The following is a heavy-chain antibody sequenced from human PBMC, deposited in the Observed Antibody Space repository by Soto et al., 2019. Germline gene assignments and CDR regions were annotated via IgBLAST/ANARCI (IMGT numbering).Heavy chain of an antibody. D-gene: IGHD3-10*01. V-gene: IGHV1-2*02. CDR3: SRDAEGGSGHFDP. J-gene: IGHJ5*02. CDR1: GYTFTGYL. CDR2: INPDSGGS. Sequence: ASVKVSCKASGYTFTGYLSHWVRQAPGQGLEWMGWINPDSGGSYFAQKFQGRITLTRDTSINTAHMDLSTLTSDDTALYYCSRDAEGGSGHFDPWGQGTLVTVSS.